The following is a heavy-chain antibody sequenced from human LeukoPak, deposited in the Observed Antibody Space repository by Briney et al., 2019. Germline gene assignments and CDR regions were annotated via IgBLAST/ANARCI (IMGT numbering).Heavy chain of an antibody. Sequence: GGSLRLSCSASGFTFSSYAMHWVRQAPGKGLDYVAAISSNGATTYYADSVKGRFTISRDNSKNTLYFQMSSLKPEDTAVYYCVKIVMAGGYFDYWGQGTLVTVSS. J-gene: IGHJ4*02. D-gene: IGHD3-16*01. CDR2: ISSNGATT. CDR1: GFTFSSYA. V-gene: IGHV3-64*05. CDR3: VKIVMAGGYFDY.